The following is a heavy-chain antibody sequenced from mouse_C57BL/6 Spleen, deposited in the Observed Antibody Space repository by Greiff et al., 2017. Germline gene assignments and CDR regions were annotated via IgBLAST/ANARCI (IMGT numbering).Heavy chain of an antibody. CDR1: GYTFTSYW. CDR2: IHPNSGST. Sequence: VQLQQPGAELVKPGASVKLSCKASGYTFTSYWMHWVKQRPGQGLEWIGMIHPNSGSTNYNEKFKSKATLTVDKSSSTAYLQLSSLTYEDSAVYYCARSHYGNSYGQFAYWGQGTLVTVSA. CDR3: ARSHYGNSYGQFAY. J-gene: IGHJ3*01. D-gene: IGHD1-1*01. V-gene: IGHV1-64*01.